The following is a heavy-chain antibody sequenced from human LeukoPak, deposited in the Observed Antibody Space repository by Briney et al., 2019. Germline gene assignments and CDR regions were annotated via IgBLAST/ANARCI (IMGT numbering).Heavy chain of an antibody. J-gene: IGHJ6*02. V-gene: IGHV4-34*01. CDR1: GGSFSGYY. CDR2: INHSGST. Sequence: PSETLSLTCAVYGGSFSGYYWSWIRQPPGKGLEWIREINHSGSTNYNPSLKSRVTISVDTSKNQFSLKLSSVTAADTAVYYCARAGYYYYGMDVWGQGTTVTVSS. CDR3: ARAGYYYYGMDV.